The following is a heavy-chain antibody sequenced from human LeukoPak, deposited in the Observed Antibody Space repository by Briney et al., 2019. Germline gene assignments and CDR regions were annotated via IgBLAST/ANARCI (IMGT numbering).Heavy chain of an antibody. J-gene: IGHJ4*02. Sequence: PGGSLRLSCAASGFTFSSYEMNWVRQAPGKGLEWVSYISSSGSTIYYADSVKGRFTISRDNAKNSLYLQMNSLRAEDTALYYCAREGIVGVDYWGQGTLVTVSS. D-gene: IGHD1-26*01. V-gene: IGHV3-48*03. CDR3: AREGIVGVDY. CDR2: ISSSGSTI. CDR1: GFTFSSYE.